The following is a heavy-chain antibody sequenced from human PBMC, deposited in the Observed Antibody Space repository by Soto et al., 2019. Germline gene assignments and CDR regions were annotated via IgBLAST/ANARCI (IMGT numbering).Heavy chain of an antibody. CDR1: EVTFVNYA. CDR3: PRCAF. Sequence: PGGSLILSCTPSEVTFVNYALSGVRQAPGKGLEWVSAISASGAATYYVDPGRVRFTNSGDNSKNPLYVQMNPLRAEGTGVYYCPRCAF. J-gene: IGHJ3*01. V-gene: IGHV3-23*01. CDR2: ISASGAAT.